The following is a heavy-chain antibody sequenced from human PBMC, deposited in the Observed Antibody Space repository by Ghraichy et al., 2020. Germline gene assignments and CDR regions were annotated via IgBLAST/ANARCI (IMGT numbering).Heavy chain of an antibody. J-gene: IGHJ4*02. V-gene: IGHV3-7*01. CDR2: IKKDGSEK. D-gene: IGHD6-19*01. CDR1: GFIFSGYW. Sequence: GEYLNISCAASGFIFSGYWMSWVRQAPGKGPEWVANIKKDGSEKYYVDSVKGRFTISRDNAKNSLYLEMNSLRAEDTAVYYCARDLGGGWYFDYWGQGALVTVSS. CDR3: ARDLGGGWYFDY.